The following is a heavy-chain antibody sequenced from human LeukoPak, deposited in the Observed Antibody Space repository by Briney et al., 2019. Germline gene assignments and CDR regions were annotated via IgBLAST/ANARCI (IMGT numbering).Heavy chain of an antibody. CDR1: GYTFTSYD. V-gene: IGHV1-8*01. CDR2: MIPNSGNT. D-gene: IGHD2-21*02. J-gene: IGHJ4*02. CDR3: ARGRGRTYCGGDCYPDY. Sequence: ASVKVSCKASGYTFTSYDINWVRQATGQGLEWMGWMIPNSGNTGYAQKFQGRVTMTRNTSISTAYMELSSLKSEDTAMYYCARGRGRTYCGGDCYPDYWGQGTLVTVSS.